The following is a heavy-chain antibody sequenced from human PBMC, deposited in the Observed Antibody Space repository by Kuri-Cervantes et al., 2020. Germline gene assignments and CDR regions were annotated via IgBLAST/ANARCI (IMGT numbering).Heavy chain of an antibody. V-gene: IGHV4-34*01. D-gene: IGHD3-10*01. CDR3: ARDRSGYSALRGWYFDL. CDR2: INHSGST. J-gene: IGHJ2*01. CDR1: GGSFSGYY. Sequence: GSLRLSCAVYGGSFSGYYWSWIRQPPGKGLEWIGEINHSGSTNYNPSLKSRVTISVDTSKNQFSLKLSSVTAADTAVYYCARDRSGYSALRGWYFDLWGRGTLVTVSS.